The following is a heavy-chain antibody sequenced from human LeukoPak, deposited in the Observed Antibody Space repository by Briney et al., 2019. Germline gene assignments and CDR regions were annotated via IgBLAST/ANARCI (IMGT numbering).Heavy chain of an antibody. D-gene: IGHD3-22*01. CDR1: GFTFSTYG. CDR3: ARAMYYYDSSGGLGAFDI. J-gene: IGHJ3*02. V-gene: IGHV3-48*02. CDR2: ISSSRSTI. Sequence: GGSLRLSCAASGFTFSTYGTCWVPHAPGEGLEWLSYISSSRSTIYYGDSVKGRFTISRDNAKNSLYLQMNSLRDEDTALYYCARAMYYYDSSGGLGAFDIWGQGTMVTVSS.